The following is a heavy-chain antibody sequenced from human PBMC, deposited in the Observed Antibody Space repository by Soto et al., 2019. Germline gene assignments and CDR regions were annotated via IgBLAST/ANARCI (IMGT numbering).Heavy chain of an antibody. CDR3: ARSSGYVPGGY. CDR1: AYPVSSGYY. Sequence: ALSLTRAVSAYPVSSGYYWGWLRQPPGKGLEWIGIIHHSGSTYYNPSLRSRITISVDTSKNQFSLKMPSVTAADTAVYYCARSSGYVPGGYWGQGILVT. V-gene: IGHV4-38-2*01. CDR2: IHHSGST. D-gene: IGHD5-12*01. J-gene: IGHJ4*02.